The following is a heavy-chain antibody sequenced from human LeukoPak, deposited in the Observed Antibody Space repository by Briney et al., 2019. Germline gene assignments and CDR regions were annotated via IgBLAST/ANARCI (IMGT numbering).Heavy chain of an antibody. CDR1: GYTLTELS. J-gene: IGHJ4*02. CDR3: ATSPLGIVGATDNDY. Sequence: ASVKVSCKVSGYTLTELSMHWVRQAPGKGLEWMGGFDPEDGETIYAQKFQGRVTMTEDTSTDTAYMELSSLRSEDTAVYYCATSPLGIVGATDNDYWGQGTLVTVSS. CDR2: FDPEDGET. D-gene: IGHD1-26*01. V-gene: IGHV1-24*01.